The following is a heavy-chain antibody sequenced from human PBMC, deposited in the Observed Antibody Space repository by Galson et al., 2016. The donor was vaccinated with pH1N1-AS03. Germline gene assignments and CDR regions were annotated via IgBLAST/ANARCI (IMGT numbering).Heavy chain of an antibody. CDR3: ATAGNYFDIRRFDY. J-gene: IGHJ4*02. D-gene: IGHD3-9*01. Sequence: SVKVSCKASGLTFSSYAISWVRQAPGHGLEWMGGVQGVFRTTNYAPKFQGRITITMDQSTGTAYMEVSSLRAEDPAVYYCATAGNYFDIRRFDYWGQGTPVTVFS. CDR1: GLTFSSYA. CDR2: VQGVFRTT. V-gene: IGHV1-69*05.